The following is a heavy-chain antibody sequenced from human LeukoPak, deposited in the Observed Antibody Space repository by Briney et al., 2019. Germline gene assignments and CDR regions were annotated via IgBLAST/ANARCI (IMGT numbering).Heavy chain of an antibody. CDR3: ASHSGYCSGGSCYHTYWFDP. V-gene: IGHV1-69*04. CDR1: GGTFSSYA. Sequence: GASVKVSCKASGGTFSSYALSWVRQAPGQGLEWMGRIIPILGIANYAQKFQGRVTITADKSTSTAYMELSSLRSEDTAVYYCASHSGYCSGGSCYHTYWFDPWGQGTLVTVSS. CDR2: IIPILGIA. D-gene: IGHD2-15*01. J-gene: IGHJ5*02.